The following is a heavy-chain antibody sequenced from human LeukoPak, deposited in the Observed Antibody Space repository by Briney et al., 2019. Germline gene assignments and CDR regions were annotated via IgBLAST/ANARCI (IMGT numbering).Heavy chain of an antibody. Sequence: GGSLRLSCAASGFTFSSYAMSWVHQAPGKGLEWVSAISGSGGSTYYADSVKGRFTISRDNSKNTLYLQMNSLRAEDTAVYYCAKGYCSGGSCYFFVYWGQGTLVTVSS. V-gene: IGHV3-23*01. J-gene: IGHJ4*02. CDR1: GFTFSSYA. CDR2: ISGSGGST. CDR3: AKGYCSGGSCYFFVY. D-gene: IGHD2-15*01.